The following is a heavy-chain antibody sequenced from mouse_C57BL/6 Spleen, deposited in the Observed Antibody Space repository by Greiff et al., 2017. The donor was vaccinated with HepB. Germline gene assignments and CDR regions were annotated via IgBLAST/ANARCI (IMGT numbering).Heavy chain of an antibody. CDR3: AREGIYYGYLWFAY. Sequence: EVQLQQSGPELVKPGASVKISCKASGYTFTDYYMNWVKQSHGKSLEWIGDINPNNGGTSYNQKFKGKATLTVDKSSSTAYMELRSLTSEDSAVYYCAREGIYYGYLWFAYWGQGTLVTVSA. D-gene: IGHD2-2*01. V-gene: IGHV1-26*01. CDR1: GYTFTDYY. J-gene: IGHJ3*01. CDR2: INPNNGGT.